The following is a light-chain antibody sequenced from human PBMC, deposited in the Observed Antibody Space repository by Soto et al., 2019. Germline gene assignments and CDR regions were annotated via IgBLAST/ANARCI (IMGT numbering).Light chain of an antibody. Sequence: DIQMTQSPSSLSASVGDRVTITCQASQDIRNYLNWYQQKPGKVPKLLIYDASYLWTGMPSRFSGSGSRTDFTFTISSLQPEEVGTYDCQQYGDLLFTFGGGTKEESK. CDR2: DAS. V-gene: IGKV1-33*01. CDR3: QQYGDLLFT. J-gene: IGKJ4*01. CDR1: QDIRNY.